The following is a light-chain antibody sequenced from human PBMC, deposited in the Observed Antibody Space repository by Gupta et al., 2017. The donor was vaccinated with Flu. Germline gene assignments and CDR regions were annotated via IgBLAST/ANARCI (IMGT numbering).Light chain of an antibody. J-gene: IGKJ2*01. CDR2: DAS. CDR1: QSVSSY. Sequence: EIVLTQSPATLSLSPGERATLSCRASQSVSSYLAWYQQKPGQAPRLLIYDASNRDTGIPARFRGSGYGKDVTLTISSREPEDFAVYYCQQLSNWRAYTFGQGTKLEIK. CDR3: QQLSNWRAYT. V-gene: IGKV3-11*01.